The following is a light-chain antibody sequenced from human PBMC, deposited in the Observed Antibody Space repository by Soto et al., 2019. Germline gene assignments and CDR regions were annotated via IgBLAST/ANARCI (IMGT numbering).Light chain of an antibody. J-gene: IGKJ4*01. CDR3: QQYYSTLAPT. Sequence: DIVMTQSPDSLTVSLGERATINCKSSLSVFYSSNNQNYLAWYQHKPGQPPKLLIYCASTRESGVPDRFSGSGSGTAFTLAVSGLQAEDVAVYYCQQYYSTLAPTFGGGTKMEIK. CDR2: CAS. V-gene: IGKV4-1*01. CDR1: LSVFYSSNNQNY.